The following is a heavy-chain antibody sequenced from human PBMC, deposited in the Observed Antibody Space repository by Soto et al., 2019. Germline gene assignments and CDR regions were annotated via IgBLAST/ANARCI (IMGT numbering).Heavy chain of an antibody. J-gene: IGHJ6*02. D-gene: IGHD6-13*01. CDR3: ASTGSISWYGGGMDV. CDR2: IYTSGST. Sequence: SETLSLTCTVSGGSISSYYWSWIRQPAGKGLEWIGRIYTSGSTNCNPSLKSRVTMSVDTSKNQFSLKLSSVTAADTAVYYCASTGSISWYGGGMDVWGQGNTVPVSS. V-gene: IGHV4-4*07. CDR1: GGSISSYY.